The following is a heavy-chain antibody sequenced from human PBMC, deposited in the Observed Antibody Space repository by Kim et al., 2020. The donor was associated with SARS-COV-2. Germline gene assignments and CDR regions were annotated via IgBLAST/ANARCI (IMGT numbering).Heavy chain of an antibody. V-gene: IGHV1-69*13. CDR3: ATGPTVTKNLYYYYGMDV. D-gene: IGHD4-4*01. CDR1: GGTFSSYA. J-gene: IGHJ6*02. CDR2: IIPIFGTA. Sequence: SVKVSCKASGGTFSSYAISWVRQAPGQGLEWMGGIIPIFGTANYAQKFQGRVTITADESTSTAYMELSSLRSEDTAVYYCATGPTVTKNLYYYYGMDVWGQGTTVTVSS.